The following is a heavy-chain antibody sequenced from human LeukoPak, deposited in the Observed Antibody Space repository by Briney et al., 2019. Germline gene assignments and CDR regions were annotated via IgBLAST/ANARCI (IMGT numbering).Heavy chain of an antibody. Sequence: ASVKVSCKASGFTFTSYYMHWVRQGPGQGLEWMGIINPSGGSTSYAQKFQGRVTMTRDTSTNTVYMELSSLRSEDTAVFYCVRGASSIAALNPFWYFDLWGRGTLVTVSS. V-gene: IGHV1-46*01. CDR1: GFTFTSYY. CDR2: INPSGGST. J-gene: IGHJ2*01. CDR3: VRGASSIAALNPFWYFDL. D-gene: IGHD6-6*01.